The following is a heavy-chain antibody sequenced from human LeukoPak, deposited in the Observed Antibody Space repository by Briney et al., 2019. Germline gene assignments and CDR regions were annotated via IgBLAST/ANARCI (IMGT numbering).Heavy chain of an antibody. J-gene: IGHJ3*02. Sequence: ASVKVSCKTSEYTFSGYCMHWVRQAPGQGLEWMGWINPNSGGTNYAQKFQGRVTMTRDTSIDTAYMELSRLRSDDTAVYYCAREMATGSSSSWPQDAFDIWGQGALVTVSS. CDR3: AREMATGSSSSWPQDAFDI. CDR1: EYTFSGYC. D-gene: IGHD6-13*01. V-gene: IGHV1-2*02. CDR2: INPNSGGT.